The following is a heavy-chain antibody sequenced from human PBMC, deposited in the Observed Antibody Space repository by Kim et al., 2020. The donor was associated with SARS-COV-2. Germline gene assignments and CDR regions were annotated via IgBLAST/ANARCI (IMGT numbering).Heavy chain of an antibody. CDR1: GFTFSRYG. CDR3: AKDLGRQYYDSSGYYYLPIYYYYGMDV. D-gene: IGHD3-22*01. J-gene: IGHJ6*02. Sequence: GGSLRLSCAASGFTFSRYGMHWVRQAPGKGLEWVAVIWFYGSNKYYADSVKGRFTISRDNSKNTLYLQMNSLRAEDTAVYYCAKDLGRQYYDSSGYYYLPIYYYYGMDVWGQGTTVTVSS. CDR2: IWFYGSNK. V-gene: IGHV3-33*06.